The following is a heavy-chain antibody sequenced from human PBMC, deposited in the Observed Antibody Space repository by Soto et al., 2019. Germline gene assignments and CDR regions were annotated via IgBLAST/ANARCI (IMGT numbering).Heavy chain of an antibody. D-gene: IGHD2-2*01. CDR3: ARVVAYRDIVVVPADRDAFDI. CDR1: GGSISSYY. V-gene: IGHV4-59*01. CDR2: IYYSGST. J-gene: IGHJ3*02. Sequence: SETLSLTCTVSGGSISSYYWSWIRQPPGKGLEWIGYIYYSGSTNYNPSLKSRVTISVDTSKNQFSLKLSSVTAADTAVYYCARVVAYRDIVVVPADRDAFDIWGQGTMVTVSS.